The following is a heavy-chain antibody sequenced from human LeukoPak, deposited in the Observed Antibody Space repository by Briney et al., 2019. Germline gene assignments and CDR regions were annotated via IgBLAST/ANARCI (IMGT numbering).Heavy chain of an antibody. CDR2: INQDGSEK. J-gene: IGHJ4*02. CDR1: GFTFSSSW. Sequence: GGSLRLSCAASGFTFSSSWINWVRQAPGKGLEWVANINQDGSEKYYVDSVKGRFTISRDNAKNSLYLQMNSLRAKDTAVYYCARAGSLWFGESKFDYWGQGTLVTVSS. V-gene: IGHV3-7*01. D-gene: IGHD3-10*01. CDR3: ARAGSLWFGESKFDY.